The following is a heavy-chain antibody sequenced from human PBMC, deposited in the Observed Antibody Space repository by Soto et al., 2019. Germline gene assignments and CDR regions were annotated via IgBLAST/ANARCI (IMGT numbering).Heavy chain of an antibody. CDR1: GFTFSSYW. Sequence: GGSLRLSCAASGFTFSSYWMSWVRQAPGKGLEWVANIKQDGSEKYYVDSEKGRFTISRDNAKNSLYLQMNSLRAEDTAVYYCARGGSRGMGKNYYYYMDVWGKGTTVTVSS. V-gene: IGHV3-7*03. CDR2: IKQDGSEK. J-gene: IGHJ6*03. D-gene: IGHD5-12*01. CDR3: ARGGSRGMGKNYYYYMDV.